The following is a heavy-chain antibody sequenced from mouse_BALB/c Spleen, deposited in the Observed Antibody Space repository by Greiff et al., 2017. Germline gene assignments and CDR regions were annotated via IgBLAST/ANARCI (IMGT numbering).Heavy chain of an antibody. CDR2: ISSGGSYT. Sequence: QGVESGGDLVKPGGSLKLSCAASGFTFSSYGMSWVRQTPDKRLEWVATISSGGSYTYYPDSVKGRFTISRDNAKNTLYLQMSSLKSEDTAMYYCARHGYYGSFDYWGQGTTLTVSS. CDR1: GFTFSSYG. V-gene: IGHV5-6*01. CDR3: ARHGYYGSFDY. D-gene: IGHD1-1*01. J-gene: IGHJ2*01.